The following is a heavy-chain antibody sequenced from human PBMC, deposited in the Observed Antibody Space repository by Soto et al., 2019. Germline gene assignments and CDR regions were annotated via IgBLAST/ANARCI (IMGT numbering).Heavy chain of an antibody. V-gene: IGHV1-8*01. CDR2: MNPNSGNT. D-gene: IGHD6-13*01. CDR3: ARVAAGRFYYYYYMDV. CDR1: GYTFTSYD. Sequence: QVQPVQSGAEVKKPGASVKVSCKASGYTFTSYDINWVRQATGQGLEWMGWMNPNSGNTGYAQKFQGRVTMTRNTSISTAYMELSSLRSEDTAVYYCARVAAGRFYYYYYMDVWGKGTTVTVSS. J-gene: IGHJ6*03.